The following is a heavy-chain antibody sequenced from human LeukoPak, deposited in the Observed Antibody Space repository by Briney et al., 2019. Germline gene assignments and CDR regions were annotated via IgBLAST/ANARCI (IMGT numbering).Heavy chain of an antibody. V-gene: IGHV3-21*04. CDR3: WGGFKLRFPGDSFDY. J-gene: IGHJ3*01. CDR1: GFTFNIYS. CDR2: ISGTSNYI. D-gene: IGHD3-16*01. Sequence: GGSLRLSCAASGFTFNIYSMNWVRQAPGKGLEWVSSISGTSNYIYYADSVKGRFTISRDNAKNSLYLHMNSLRAEDTDVYYCWGGFKLRFPGDSFDYWGQGTMVTVSS.